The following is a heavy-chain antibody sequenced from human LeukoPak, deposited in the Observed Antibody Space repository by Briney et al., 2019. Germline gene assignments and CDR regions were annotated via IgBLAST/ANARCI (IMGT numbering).Heavy chain of an antibody. J-gene: IGHJ4*02. CDR3: AREVPYYDILTGYYKGSEQYYFDY. V-gene: IGHV3-21*01. CDR2: ISSSSGYI. Sequence: GGSMRLSCAASGFTFSSYRMNWVRQSPGKGLEWVSSISSSSGYIYYADSVKGRFTISRDNAKNSLYLQMNSLRAEDTAVYYCAREVPYYDILTGYYKGSEQYYFDYWGQGTLVTVSS. D-gene: IGHD3-9*01. CDR1: GFTFSSYR.